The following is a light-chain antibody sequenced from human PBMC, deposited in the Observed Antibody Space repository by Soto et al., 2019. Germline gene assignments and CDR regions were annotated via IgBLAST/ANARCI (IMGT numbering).Light chain of an antibody. V-gene: IGLV2-14*01. CDR1: SSDVGGYSY. CDR2: EVT. Sequence: QSALTQPASVSGSPGQSITISCTGASSDVGGYSYVSWYQQHPGNAPKFMIYEVTDRPSGVSNRFSGSKSGNTASLTISGLQAEDEAYYYCSSYTSSGTGVFGTGTKLTVL. J-gene: IGLJ1*01. CDR3: SSYTSSGTGV.